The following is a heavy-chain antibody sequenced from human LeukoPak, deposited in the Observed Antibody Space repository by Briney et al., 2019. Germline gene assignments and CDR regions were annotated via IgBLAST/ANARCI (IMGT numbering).Heavy chain of an antibody. CDR1: GFTISGYA. CDR3: ALWGSSSREYY. D-gene: IGHD6-13*01. V-gene: IGHV3-23*01. Sequence: GGSLRLSCAASGFTISGYAMSWVRQAPGKGLDWVSAIVGRDDTTYLADSVKGRFTISRDNSKNTLYLQMNSLRAEDTAVYYCALWGSSSREYYWGQGTLVSVSS. CDR2: IVGRDDTT. J-gene: IGHJ4*02.